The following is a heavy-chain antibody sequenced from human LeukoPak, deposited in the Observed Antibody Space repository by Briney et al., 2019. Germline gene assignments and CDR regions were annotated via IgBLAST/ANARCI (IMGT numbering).Heavy chain of an antibody. Sequence: SETLSLTCPVYRWSLSGYYWSWIRPPPGKGLEWIGEINHSGSTNYNPSLKGRVTRSVETSQNQFPLKLSSVTAADTAVYDSARARPGAHSNPRVPTNWFHPWGQGTLLTVSS. D-gene: IGHD4-11*01. CDR2: INHSGST. V-gene: IGHV4-34*01. J-gene: IGHJ5*02. CDR3: ARARPGAHSNPRVPTNWFHP. CDR1: RWSLSGYY.